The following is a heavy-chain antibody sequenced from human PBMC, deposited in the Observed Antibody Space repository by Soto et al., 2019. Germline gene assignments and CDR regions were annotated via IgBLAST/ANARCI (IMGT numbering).Heavy chain of an antibody. CDR3: ARCYGTYSSGWYTIYY. V-gene: IGHV1-8*01. CDR2: MNPNSGNT. D-gene: IGHD6-19*01. Sequence: ASVKVSCKASGYTFTSYDINWVRQATGQGLEWMGWMNPNSGNTGYAQKFQGRVTMTRNTSISTAYMELSSLRSEDTAVCYCARCYGTYSSGWYTIYYWGQGTLVTVSS. CDR1: GYTFTSYD. J-gene: IGHJ4*02.